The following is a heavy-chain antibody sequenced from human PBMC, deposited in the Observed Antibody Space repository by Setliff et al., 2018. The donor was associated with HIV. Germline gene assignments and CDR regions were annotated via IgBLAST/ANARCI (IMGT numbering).Heavy chain of an antibody. D-gene: IGHD2-2*01. J-gene: IGHJ6*03. CDR1: GGTFNSYA. CDR2: IIPILGLA. Sequence: SVKVSCKASGGTFNSYAISWVRRAPGRGLEWMGGIIPILGLANYAQKFQGRVTIIADKSTSTVYMEVSRLRSEDTAMYYCARGPKDCTSTSCRYYYYYYYMDGWGKGTPVTVSS. V-gene: IGHV1-69*10. CDR3: ARGPKDCTSTSCRYYYYYYYMDG.